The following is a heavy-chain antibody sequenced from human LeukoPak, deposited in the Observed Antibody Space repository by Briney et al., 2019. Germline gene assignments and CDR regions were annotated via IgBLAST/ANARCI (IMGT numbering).Heavy chain of an antibody. J-gene: IGHJ4*02. CDR1: GFTFSSYE. CDR3: ARSFAMIVVD. CDR2: ISSSGSTI. D-gene: IGHD3-22*01. V-gene: IGHV3-48*03. Sequence: GGSLRLSCAASGFTFSSYEMNWVRQAPGKGLEWVSYISSSGSTIYYADSVKGRFTISRDNAKNTLYLQMNSLRAEDTAVYYCARSFAMIVVDWGQGTLVTVSS.